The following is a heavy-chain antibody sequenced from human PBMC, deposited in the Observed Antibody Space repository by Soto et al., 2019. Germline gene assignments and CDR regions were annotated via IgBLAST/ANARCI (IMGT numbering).Heavy chain of an antibody. CDR3: ARGQEGGSYFLAFDI. Sequence: EVQLVESGGGLVQPGGSLRLSCAASGFTFSSHWMHWVRQVPGKGLVWVSRINSDGSTTTYADSVKGRFTISRDNAKNTLYLQMNSLRAEDTALYSCARGQEGGSYFLAFDIWGQGTMVTVSS. J-gene: IGHJ3*02. D-gene: IGHD1-26*01. V-gene: IGHV3-74*01. CDR1: GFTFSSHW. CDR2: INSDGSTT.